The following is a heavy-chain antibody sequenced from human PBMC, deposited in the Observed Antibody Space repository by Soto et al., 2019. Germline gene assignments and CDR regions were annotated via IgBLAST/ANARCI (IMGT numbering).Heavy chain of an antibody. CDR2: IIPIFGTA. J-gene: IGHJ6*02. CDR3: ARSTTLRYYYYYGMDV. Sequence: SVKVSCKASGGTFSSYAISWVRQAPGQGLEWMGGIIPIFGTANYAQKFQGRVTITADESTSTAYMELSSLRSEDTAVYYCARSTTLRYYYYYGMDVWGQGTTVTVSS. D-gene: IGHD3-16*01. CDR1: GGTFSSYA. V-gene: IGHV1-69*13.